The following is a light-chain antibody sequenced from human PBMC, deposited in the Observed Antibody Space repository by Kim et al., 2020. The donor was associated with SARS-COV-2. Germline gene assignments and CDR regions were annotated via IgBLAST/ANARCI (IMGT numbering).Light chain of an antibody. J-gene: IGLJ2*01. CDR1: KLGDKY. V-gene: IGLV3-1*01. CDR2: QDN. CDR3: QAWDSRSYVV. Sequence: SYELTQPPSVSVSPGQTASITCSGDKLGDKYAYWYQQKPGQSPVVVIYQDNKLPSGIPERFSGSNSGNKATLTISGTQAMDEADYYCQAWDSRSYVVFGGGPQLT.